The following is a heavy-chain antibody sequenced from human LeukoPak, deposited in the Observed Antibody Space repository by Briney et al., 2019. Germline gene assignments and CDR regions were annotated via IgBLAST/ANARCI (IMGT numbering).Heavy chain of an antibody. CDR1: GFTFSAYA. Sequence: GGSLRLSCEASGFTFSAYAMTWVRQAPGKGLEWVSSIGSDNKSHYSESVKGRVPISIDNSKSIVFLQLNSLRAEDTALYYCARDLYYYVAMDVWGQGTTVYVSS. CDR3: ARDLYYYVAMDV. D-gene: IGHD3-10*02. J-gene: IGHJ6*02. CDR2: IGSDNKS. V-gene: IGHV3-23*01.